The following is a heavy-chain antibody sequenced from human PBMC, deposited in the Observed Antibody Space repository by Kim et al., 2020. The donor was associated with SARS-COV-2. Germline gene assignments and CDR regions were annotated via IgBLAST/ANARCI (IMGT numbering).Heavy chain of an antibody. CDR3: ARDLIVVVSAEGNLYHGMDV. Sequence: ASVKVSCQASGYTFVDYYVQWVRQAPGQGLEWMGRMNPKSGCTDYARKFQGRVTMTSDTSTGTAFLELSDLRSDDTAVYYCARDLIVVVSAEGNLYHGMDVWGQGTTVTVSS. CDR2: MNPKSGCT. CDR1: GYTFVDYY. J-gene: IGHJ6*02. V-gene: IGHV1-2*06. D-gene: IGHD2-15*01.